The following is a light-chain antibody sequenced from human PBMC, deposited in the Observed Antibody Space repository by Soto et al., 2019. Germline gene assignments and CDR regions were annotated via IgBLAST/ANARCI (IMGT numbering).Light chain of an antibody. J-gene: IGKJ1*01. CDR3: QQYGSSPRR. V-gene: IGKV3-15*01. Sequence: ERVMTQSPATLSVSPVERATLSCRASQSVSSNLAWYQQKPGQAPRLLIYGASTRATGIPARFSGSGSGTDFTLTISRLEPEDFAVYYCQQYGSSPRRSGQGTKGDIK. CDR2: GAS. CDR1: QSVSSN.